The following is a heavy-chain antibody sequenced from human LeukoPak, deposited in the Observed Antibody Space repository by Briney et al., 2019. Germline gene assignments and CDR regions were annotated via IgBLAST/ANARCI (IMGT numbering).Heavy chain of an antibody. CDR1: GGSVSSSNYY. CDR3: ARGRTGLNSYYYGSGSYYKNERFDY. D-gene: IGHD3-10*01. V-gene: IGHV4-39*07. Sequence: SETLSLTCTVSGGSVSSSNYYWSWIRQPPGKGLEWIGEINHTGSTNYNPSLKSRVTISVDTSKNQFSLKLSSVTAADTAVYYCARGRTGLNSYYYGSGSYYKNERFDYWGQGTLVTVSS. J-gene: IGHJ4*02. CDR2: INHTGST.